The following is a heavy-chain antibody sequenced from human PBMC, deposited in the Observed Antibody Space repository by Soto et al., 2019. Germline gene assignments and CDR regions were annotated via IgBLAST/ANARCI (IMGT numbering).Heavy chain of an antibody. J-gene: IGHJ5*02. CDR2: IDPSDSYT. CDR1: GYSFTSYW. V-gene: IGHV5-10-1*01. Sequence: GESLKISCKGSGYSFTSYWISWVRQMPGKGLEWMGRIDPSDSYTNYSPSFHGHVTISADKSISTAYLQWSSLMAPDTAMYYCGRYPTQYLFAWDTLGQGTLVTVSS. D-gene: IGHD3-10*02. CDR3: GRYPTQYLFAWDT.